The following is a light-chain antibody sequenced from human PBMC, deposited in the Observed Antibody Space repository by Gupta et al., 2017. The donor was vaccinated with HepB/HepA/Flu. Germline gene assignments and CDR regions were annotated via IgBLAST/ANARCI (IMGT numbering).Light chain of an antibody. CDR1: NIGTKS. V-gene: IGLV3-21*02. CDR2: DDS. J-gene: IGLJ2*01. Sequence: SYVLTQPPSVSVAPGETARFSCGGNNIGTKSVHWYQQKPGQAPVVVVYDDSDRPSGIPERFSGSNAENTATLTISGVEAGDEADYYCQVWDSTSDHGVFGGGTKLSVL. CDR3: QVWDSTSDHGV.